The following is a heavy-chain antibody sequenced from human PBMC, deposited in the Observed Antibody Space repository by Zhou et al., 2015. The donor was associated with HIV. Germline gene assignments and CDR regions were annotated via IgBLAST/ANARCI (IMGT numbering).Heavy chain of an antibody. Sequence: QVQLVQSGAEVKKPGSSVKVSCKASGGTFSSYAISWVRQAPGQGLEWMGGIIPIFGTANYAQKFQGRVTITADESTSTAYMELSSLRSEDTAVYYCARVRGRTYYYDSSGYYRDAFDIWGQGDNGHRLF. V-gene: IGHV1-69*01. CDR2: IIPIFGTA. CDR1: GGTFSSYA. D-gene: IGHD3-22*01. CDR3: ARVRGRTYYYDSSGYYRDAFDI. J-gene: IGHJ3*02.